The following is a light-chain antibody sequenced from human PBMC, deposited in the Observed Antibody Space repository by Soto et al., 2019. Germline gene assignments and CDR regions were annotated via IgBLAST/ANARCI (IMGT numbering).Light chain of an antibody. J-gene: IGLJ2*01. V-gene: IGLV2-14*03. CDR3: SSSAPGTTSHVV. Sequence: QSALTQPASVSGSPGQSITISCTGTSSDVGNSDYVSWYQHHPGKAPKLMISGVTNRPSGVSNRFSGSKSGNTASLTISGLQAEDEADYYCSSSAPGTTSHVVFGGGTKLTV. CDR2: GVT. CDR1: SSDVGNSDY.